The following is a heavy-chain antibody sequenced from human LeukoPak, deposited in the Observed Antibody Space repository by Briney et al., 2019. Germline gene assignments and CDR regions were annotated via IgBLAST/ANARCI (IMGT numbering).Heavy chain of an antibody. Sequence: HPGGSLKLSCAASGFTFSSYAMHWVRQAPGKGLEWVAVISYDGSNKYYADSVKGRFTISRDNSKNTLYLQMNSLRAEDTAVYYCARPKERWLQSPVGYWGQGTLVTVSS. CDR1: GFTFSSYA. J-gene: IGHJ4*02. V-gene: IGHV3-30-3*01. CDR3: ARPKERWLQSPVGY. D-gene: IGHD5-24*01. CDR2: ISYDGSNK.